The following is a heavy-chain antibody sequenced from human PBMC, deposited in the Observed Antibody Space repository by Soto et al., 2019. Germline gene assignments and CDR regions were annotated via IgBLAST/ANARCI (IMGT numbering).Heavy chain of an antibody. V-gene: IGHV3-11*01. Sequence: PGGVLRLCCVDSGFTFSYYSMIWIRQAPGKGLEWLAFIDSRGRTLSYADSVRGRFTISRDNAENSVYLQMDSLRADDTAVYYCARQAARNYIDSWGQGNSVTVSS. CDR2: IDSRGRTL. D-gene: IGHD6-6*01. CDR1: GFTFSYYS. J-gene: IGHJ4*02. CDR3: ARQAARNYIDS.